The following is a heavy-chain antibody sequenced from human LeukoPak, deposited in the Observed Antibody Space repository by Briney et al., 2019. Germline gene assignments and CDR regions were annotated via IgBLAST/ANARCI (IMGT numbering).Heavy chain of an antibody. CDR3: ARAKQLALFGY. CDR1: GFTFSSYS. CDR2: ISSSGSTI. V-gene: IGHV3-48*04. J-gene: IGHJ4*02. Sequence: SGGSLRLSCAASGFTFSSYSINWVRQAPGKGLEWVSYISSSGSTIYYADSVKGRFTISRDNAKNSLYLQMNSLRAEDTAVYYCARAKQLALFGYWGQGTLVTVSS. D-gene: IGHD6-6*01.